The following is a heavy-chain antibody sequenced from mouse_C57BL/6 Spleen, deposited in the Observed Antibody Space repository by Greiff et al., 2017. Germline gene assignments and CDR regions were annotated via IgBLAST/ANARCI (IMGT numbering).Heavy chain of an antibody. CDR3: ARWYSSSDYFDY. CDR2: IRNKANGYTT. CDR1: GFTFTDYY. D-gene: IGHD1-1*01. Sequence: EVKVVESGGGLVQPGGSLSLSCAASGFTFTDYYMSWVRQPPGKALEWLGFIRNKANGYTTEYSASVKGRFTISRDNSQSILYLQMNALRAEDSATYYCARWYSSSDYFDYWGQGTTLTVSS. V-gene: IGHV7-3*01. J-gene: IGHJ2*01.